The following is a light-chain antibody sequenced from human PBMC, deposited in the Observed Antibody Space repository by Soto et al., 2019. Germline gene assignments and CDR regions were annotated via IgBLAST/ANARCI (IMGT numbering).Light chain of an antibody. V-gene: IGKV3-15*01. Sequence: EIVMTQSPATLSVSPGESATLSCRASQSVSNNLAWYQQKPGQAPRLLIYGASTRATGFPARFGGSGSGTEFTLTISSLQSEDFAVYYCQQYNNWPPTWTFGQGTKVEIK. CDR2: GAS. CDR3: QQYNNWPPTWT. CDR1: QSVSNN. J-gene: IGKJ1*01.